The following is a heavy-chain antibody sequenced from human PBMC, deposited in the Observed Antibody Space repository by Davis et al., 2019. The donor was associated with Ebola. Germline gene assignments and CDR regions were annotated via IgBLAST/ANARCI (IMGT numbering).Heavy chain of an antibody. CDR1: GFTFSSYS. D-gene: IGHD3-3*01. Sequence: GESLKISCAASGFTFSSYSMNWVRQAPGKGLEWVSYISSSSSTIYYADSVKGRFTISRDNAKNSLYLQMNSLRDEDTAVYYCAGGITIFGVLIIEAFDIWGQGTMVTVSS. CDR2: ISSSSSTI. CDR3: AGGITIFGVLIIEAFDI. J-gene: IGHJ3*02. V-gene: IGHV3-48*02.